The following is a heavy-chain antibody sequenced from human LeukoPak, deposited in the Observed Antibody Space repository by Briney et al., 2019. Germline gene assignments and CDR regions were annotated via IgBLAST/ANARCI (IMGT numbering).Heavy chain of an antibody. CDR3: ARDSGGYSSSWYDY. Sequence: ASVKVSCKASGYTFTSYGISWVRQAPGQGLEWMGWISAYNGNTNYAQKLQGRVTMTTDTSTSTAYMELRSLRSDDTAVYYCARDSGGYSSSWYDYWGQGTLATVSS. D-gene: IGHD6-13*01. J-gene: IGHJ4*02. V-gene: IGHV1-18*01. CDR2: ISAYNGNT. CDR1: GYTFTSYG.